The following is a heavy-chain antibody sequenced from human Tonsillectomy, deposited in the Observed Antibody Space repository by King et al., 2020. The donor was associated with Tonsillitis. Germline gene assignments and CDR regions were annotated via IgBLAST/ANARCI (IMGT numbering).Heavy chain of an antibody. CDR3: ARRGGSYYSVYYYYYMDV. J-gene: IGHJ6*03. CDR2: IYPGDSDT. Sequence: VQLVESGAEVKKPGESLKISCTGSGYNFASYWISWVRQMPGKGLEWMGIIYPGDSDTTYSPSFQGQVTISVDKSISTAYLQWSSLKASDTAMYYCARRGGSYYSVYYYYYMDVWGNGTTVTVSS. V-gene: IGHV5-51*03. CDR1: GYNFASYW. D-gene: IGHD2-15*01.